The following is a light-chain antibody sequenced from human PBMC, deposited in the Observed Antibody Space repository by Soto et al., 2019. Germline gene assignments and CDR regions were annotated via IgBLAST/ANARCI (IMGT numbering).Light chain of an antibody. CDR3: QQYNNWPPWT. CDR1: QSVSSN. Sequence: EIVMTQSPATLSVSPGERATPPCRASQSVSSNLAWYQQKPGQAPRLLIYGASTRATGIPARFSGSGSGTEFTLTISSLQSEDFAVYYCQQYNNWPPWTFGQGTKVDIK. J-gene: IGKJ1*01. CDR2: GAS. V-gene: IGKV3-15*01.